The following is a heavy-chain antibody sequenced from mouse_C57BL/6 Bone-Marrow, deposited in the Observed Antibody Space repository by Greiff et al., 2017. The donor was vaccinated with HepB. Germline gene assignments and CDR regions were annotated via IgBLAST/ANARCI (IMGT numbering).Heavy chain of an antibody. V-gene: IGHV1-85*01. J-gene: IGHJ1*03. CDR3: AGGGDPVGAREWYFDV. CDR1: GYTFTSYD. CDR2: IYPRDGST. D-gene: IGHD1-1*01. Sequence: QVQLKESGPELVKPGASVKLSCKASGYTFTSYDINWVKQRPGQGLEWIGWIYPRDGSTKYNEKFKGKATLTVDTSSSTAYMELPSLASEDSAVYFCAGGGDPVGAREWYFDVWGKGTTVTVSS.